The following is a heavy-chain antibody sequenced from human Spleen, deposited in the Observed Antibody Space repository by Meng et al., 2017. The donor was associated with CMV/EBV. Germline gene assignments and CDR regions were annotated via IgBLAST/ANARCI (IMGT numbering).Heavy chain of an antibody. CDR1: GYTFTGYY. CDR2: INPNSGDT. V-gene: IGHV1-2*02. Sequence: GESLKISCKTSGYTFTGYYIHWVRQAPGQGLEWVGWINPNSGDTDYAQKFQGRVTMTRDTSISTAHMELNRLRSDDTAVYYCARDFQHHYYGMDVWGQGTTVTVSS. D-gene: IGHD6-13*01. CDR3: ARDFQHHYYGMDV. J-gene: IGHJ6*02.